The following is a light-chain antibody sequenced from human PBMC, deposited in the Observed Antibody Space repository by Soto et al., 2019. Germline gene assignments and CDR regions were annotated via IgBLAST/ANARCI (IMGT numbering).Light chain of an antibody. CDR1: QTVSSRH. J-gene: IGKJ2*01. CDR2: GAS. V-gene: IGKV3-20*01. CDR3: QQYDGSLYT. Sequence: EIVLTQSPGTLSLSPGEGATLSCRASQTVSSRHLAWYQQKPGQAPRLLIYGASSRATGIPHRFSGSGSGTDFTLTISRLEPEDFAVYYCQQYDGSLYTFGQGTKLEIK.